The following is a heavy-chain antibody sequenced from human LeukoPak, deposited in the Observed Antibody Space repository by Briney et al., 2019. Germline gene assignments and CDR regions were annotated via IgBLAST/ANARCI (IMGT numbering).Heavy chain of an antibody. D-gene: IGHD3-22*01. V-gene: IGHV1-46*01. Sequence: GASVKVSCKASGYTLTSYHMHWGRQAPGQGPEWMGIINPSDGSTSYPQRFQGRVTMTRDTSTSTVNMELSSLRSEDTAVYYCARASTPYYYDSSGYRYWYFDLWGRGTLVTVSS. J-gene: IGHJ2*01. CDR1: GYTLTSYH. CDR2: INPSDGST. CDR3: ARASTPYYYDSSGYRYWYFDL.